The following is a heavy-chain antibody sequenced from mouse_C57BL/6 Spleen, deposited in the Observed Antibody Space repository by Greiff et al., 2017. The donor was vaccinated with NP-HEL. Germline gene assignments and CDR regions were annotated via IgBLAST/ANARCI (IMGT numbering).Heavy chain of an antibody. J-gene: IGHJ1*03. Sequence: VQLQQSVAELVRPGASVKLSCTASGFNIKNTYMHWVKQRPEQGLEWIGRIDPANGNPKYAPKFQGKATITADPSSNTAYLQLSSLTSEDTAIYYCAREDTTVVASPYWYFDVWGTGTTVTVSS. D-gene: IGHD1-1*01. CDR2: IDPANGNP. CDR3: AREDTTVVASPYWYFDV. CDR1: GFNIKNTY. V-gene: IGHV14-3*01.